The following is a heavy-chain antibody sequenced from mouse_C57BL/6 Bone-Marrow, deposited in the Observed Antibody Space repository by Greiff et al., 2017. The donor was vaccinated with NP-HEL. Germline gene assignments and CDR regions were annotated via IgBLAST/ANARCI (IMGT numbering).Heavy chain of an antibody. D-gene: IGHD1-1*01. V-gene: IGHV1-9*01. CDR3: ARRGYYGSSFPYWYFDV. Sequence: VQLVESGAELMKPGASVKLSCKATGYTFTGYWIEWVKQRPGHGLEWIGEILPGSGSTNYNEKFKGKATFTADTSSNTAYMQLSSLTTEDSAIYYCARRGYYGSSFPYWYFDVWGTGTTVTVSS. CDR1: GYTFTGYW. CDR2: ILPGSGST. J-gene: IGHJ1*03.